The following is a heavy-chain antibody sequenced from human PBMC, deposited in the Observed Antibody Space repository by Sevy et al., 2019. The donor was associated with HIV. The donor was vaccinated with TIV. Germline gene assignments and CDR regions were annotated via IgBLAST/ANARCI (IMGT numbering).Heavy chain of an antibody. J-gene: IGHJ5*01. CDR1: SGSISSSRYY. CDR3: ARYLRGDHAGGFDF. V-gene: IGHV4-39*01. CDR2: IDYIGTT. Sequence: SETLSLTCTVSSGSISSSRYYWGWIRQSPGKGLEWIASIDYIGTTYYNLALKSRVTITGDRSKNEVSLNLRFVTAADAAVYYCARYLRGDHAGGFDFWGQGTPVTVSS. D-gene: IGHD4-17*01.